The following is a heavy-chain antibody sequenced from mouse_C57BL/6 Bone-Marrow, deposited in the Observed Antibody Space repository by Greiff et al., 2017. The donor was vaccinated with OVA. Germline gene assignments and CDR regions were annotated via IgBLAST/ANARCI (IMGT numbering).Heavy chain of an antibody. J-gene: IGHJ3*01. CDR3: ASGGAY. V-gene: IGHV1-50*01. CDR2: IDPSDSYT. Sequence: QVQLKQSGAELVKPGASVKLSCKASGYTFTSYWMQWVKQRPGQGLEWIGEIDPSDSYTNYNQKFKGKATLTVDTSSSTAYMQLSSLTSEDSAVYYCASGGAYWGQGTLVTVSA. CDR1: GYTFTSYW.